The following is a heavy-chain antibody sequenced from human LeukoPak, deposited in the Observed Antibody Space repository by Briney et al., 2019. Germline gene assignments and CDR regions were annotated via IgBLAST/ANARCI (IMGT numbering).Heavy chain of an antibody. CDR1: GFTFSSYW. D-gene: IGHD3-22*01. CDR3: ARVERDYYDSSGYYTPMDV. J-gene: IGHJ6*02. CDR2: IKQDGSEK. V-gene: IGHV3-7*01. Sequence: GGSLRLSCAASGFTFSSYWMSWVRQAPGKGLEWVANIKQDGSEKYYVDSVKGRFTISRDNAKNSLYLQMNSLRAEDTAVYYCARVERDYYDSSGYYTPMDVWGQGTTVTVSS.